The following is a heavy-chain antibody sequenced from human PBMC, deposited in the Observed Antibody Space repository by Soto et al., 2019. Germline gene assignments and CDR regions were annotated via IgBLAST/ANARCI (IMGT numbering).Heavy chain of an antibody. J-gene: IGHJ4*02. D-gene: IGHD2-2*01. Sequence: GASVKVSCKASGYTFTSYAMHWVRQAPGQRLEWMGWINAGNGNTKYSQKFQGRVTITRDTSASTAYMKLSSLRSEDTAVYYCARGGSTPGSYYFDYWGQGTLVTVSS. CDR2: INAGNGNT. CDR3: ARGGSTPGSYYFDY. V-gene: IGHV1-3*01. CDR1: GYTFTSYA.